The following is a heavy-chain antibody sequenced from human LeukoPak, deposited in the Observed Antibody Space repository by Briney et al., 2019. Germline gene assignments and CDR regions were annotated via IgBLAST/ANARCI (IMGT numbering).Heavy chain of an antibody. CDR3: ARGNRLYSSSWSSLPFDI. Sequence: GASVKVSCKASGYTFTSYGINWVRQATGQGLEWMGWTNPISGYTGSAQKFQGRVTMTRNTSISTAYLELSSLRSDDTAVYYCARGNRLYSSSWSSLPFDIWGQGTMVTVSS. V-gene: IGHV1-8*02. CDR2: TNPISGYT. CDR1: GYTFTSYG. D-gene: IGHD6-13*01. J-gene: IGHJ3*02.